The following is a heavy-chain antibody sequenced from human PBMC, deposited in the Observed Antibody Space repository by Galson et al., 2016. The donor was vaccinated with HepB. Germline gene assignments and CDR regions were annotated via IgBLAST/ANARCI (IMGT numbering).Heavy chain of an antibody. J-gene: IGHJ4*02. CDR2: ISYDGSNK. D-gene: IGHD3-22*01. CDR3: VAEYHDSAGYHGFQY. CDR1: GFTLSHYA. V-gene: IGHV3-30-3*01. Sequence: SLRLSCAASGFTLSHYAMDWVRQAPGKGLEWVAFISYDGSNKYYADSVKGRFTASRDISKNTLYLQINTLSAEDTAIYYCVAEYHDSAGYHGFQYWGQGTLVTVSS.